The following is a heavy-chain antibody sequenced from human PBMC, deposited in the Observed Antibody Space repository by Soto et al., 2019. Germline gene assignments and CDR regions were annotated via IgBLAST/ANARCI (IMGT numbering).Heavy chain of an antibody. CDR2: ISGSGGST. Sequence: EVQLLESGGGLVQPGGSLRLPCAASGFTFSSYAMSWVRQAPGKGLEWVSAISGSGGSTYYADSVKGRFTISRDNSKNTLYLQMNSLRAEDTAVYYCARKSSGWFDYFDYWGQGTLVTVSS. J-gene: IGHJ4*02. V-gene: IGHV3-23*01. D-gene: IGHD6-19*01. CDR3: ARKSSGWFDYFDY. CDR1: GFTFSSYA.